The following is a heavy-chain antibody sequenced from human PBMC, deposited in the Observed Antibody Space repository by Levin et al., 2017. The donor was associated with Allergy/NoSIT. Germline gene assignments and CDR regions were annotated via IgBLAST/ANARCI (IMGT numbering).Heavy chain of an antibody. V-gene: IGHV3-33*01. CDR2: IWYDGSNK. J-gene: IGHJ5*02. Sequence: GGSLRLSCAASGFTFSSYGMHWVRQAPGKGLEWVAVIWYDGSNKYYADSVKGRYTISRDNSKNTLYLQMNSLRAEDTAVYYCARASKNSLNWFDPWGQGTLVTVSS. CDR1: GFTFSSYG. D-gene: IGHD2-21*01. CDR3: ARASKNSLNWFDP.